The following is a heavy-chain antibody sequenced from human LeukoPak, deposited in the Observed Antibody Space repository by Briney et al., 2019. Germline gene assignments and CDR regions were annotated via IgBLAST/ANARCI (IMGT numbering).Heavy chain of an antibody. V-gene: IGHV1-2*02. CDR1: GYTFTGYY. D-gene: IGHD4-17*01. CDR3: ARVAVTTRILDY. CDR2: INPNSGGT. Sequence: ASVKVSCKASGYTFTGYYMHWVRQAPGQGLEWMGWINPNSGGTNYAQKFQGRVTMTTDTSTSTAYMELRSLRSDDTAVYYCARVAVTTRILDYWGQGTLVTVSS. J-gene: IGHJ4*02.